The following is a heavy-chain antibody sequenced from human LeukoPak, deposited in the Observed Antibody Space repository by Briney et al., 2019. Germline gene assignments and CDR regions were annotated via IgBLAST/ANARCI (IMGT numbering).Heavy chain of an antibody. CDR2: IYYSGST. V-gene: IGHV4-59*08. J-gene: IGHJ4*02. Sequence: SETLSLTCTVSGGSISSYYWSWIRQPPGKGLEWIGYIYYSGSTYYNPSLKSRVTISVDTSKNQFSLKLSSVTAADTAVYYCARASYGSGSLIDSWGQGTLVTVSS. CDR3: ARASYGSGSLIDS. D-gene: IGHD3-10*01. CDR1: GGSISSYY.